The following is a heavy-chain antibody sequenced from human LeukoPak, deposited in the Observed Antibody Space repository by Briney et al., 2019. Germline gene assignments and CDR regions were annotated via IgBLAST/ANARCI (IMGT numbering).Heavy chain of an antibody. CDR2: IKQDGSEK. Sequence: GGSLRLSCAASGFTFSSYWMSWVRQAPGKGLEWVANIKQDGSEKYYVDSVKGRFTISRDNAKNSLYLQMNSLRAEDTAVYYCAREYYDSSGYEDGIDYWGREPWSPSPQ. V-gene: IGHV3-7*01. CDR1: GFTFSSYW. D-gene: IGHD3-22*01. CDR3: AREYYDSSGYEDGIDY. J-gene: IGHJ4*02.